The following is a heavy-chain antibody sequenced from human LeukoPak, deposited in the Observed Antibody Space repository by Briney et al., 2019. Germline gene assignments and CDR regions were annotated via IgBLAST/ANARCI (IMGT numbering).Heavy chain of an antibody. CDR1: GGSISSYY. CDR2: IYYSGST. J-gene: IGHJ4*02. D-gene: IGHD6-19*01. V-gene: IGHV4-59*08. Sequence: PSETLSLTCTVSGGSISSYYWSWIRQPPGKGLEWIGYIYYSGSTNYNPSLKSRVTISVDTSKNQFSLKLSSVTAADTAVYYCARQVSSGWYGGFDYWGQGTLVTVSS. CDR3: ARQVSSGWYGGFDY.